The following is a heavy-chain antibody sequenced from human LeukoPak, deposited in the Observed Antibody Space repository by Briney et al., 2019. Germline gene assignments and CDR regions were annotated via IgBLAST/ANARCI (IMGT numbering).Heavy chain of an antibody. CDR2: ISGRDSST. D-gene: IGHD3-3*01. J-gene: IGHJ4*02. V-gene: IGHV3-23*01. CDR1: GFTFTNYA. CDR3: ARRAVEC. Sequence: GGSLRLSCAASGFTFTNYAMSWVRQAPGKGLEWVATISGRDSSTYYIDSVKGRFTISRDNSKITVYLQMNSQRDEDTGIYYCARRAVECWGQGVLVTVSS.